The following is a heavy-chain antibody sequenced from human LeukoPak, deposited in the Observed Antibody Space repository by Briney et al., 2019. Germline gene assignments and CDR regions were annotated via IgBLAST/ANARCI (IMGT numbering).Heavy chain of an antibody. CDR2: ISSNSGIT. Sequence: GGSLRLSCAASGFTFSTYDMNWVRQAPGKGLEWVSYISSNSGITNYADSVKGRFTIPRDNAKNSLYLQMNSLRDEDTAVYYCARILNYWGQGTLVTVSS. J-gene: IGHJ4*02. CDR1: GFTFSTYD. CDR3: ARILNY. V-gene: IGHV3-48*02.